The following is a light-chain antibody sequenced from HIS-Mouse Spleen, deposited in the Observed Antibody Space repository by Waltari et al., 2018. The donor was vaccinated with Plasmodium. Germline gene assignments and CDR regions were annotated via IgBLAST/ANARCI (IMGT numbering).Light chain of an antibody. CDR1: SSDVGGYNY. CDR3: SSYTSSSTLDV. V-gene: IGLV2-14*01. J-gene: IGLJ1*01. CDR2: EVR. Sequence: QSALTQPASVSGSPGQSITISCTGTSSDVGGYNYVSWYQQHPGKAPKLMLYEVRNRPAGVSNRFSGSKSGNTASLTISGLQAEDEADYYCSSYTSSSTLDVFGTGTKVTVL.